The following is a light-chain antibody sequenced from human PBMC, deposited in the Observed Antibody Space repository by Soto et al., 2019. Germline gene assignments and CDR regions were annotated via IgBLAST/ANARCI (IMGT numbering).Light chain of an antibody. J-gene: IGKJ1*01. CDR2: AVS. V-gene: IGKV3-15*01. Sequence: EIMMTQSPGTLSASPGERATLSCRASQSVSSNLAWYQQKPGQAPRLLIYAVSTRATVIPARLSGSGSGTEFTLTISSLPSEDFAVYYCQQYNKWPLTFGQGTKVEIK. CDR3: QQYNKWPLT. CDR1: QSVSSN.